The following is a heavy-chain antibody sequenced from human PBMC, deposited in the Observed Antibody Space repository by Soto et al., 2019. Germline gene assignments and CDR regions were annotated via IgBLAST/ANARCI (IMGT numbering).Heavy chain of an antibody. D-gene: IGHD3-22*01. CDR3: AREDHYYDRPYFDY. CDR2: IYYSGST. J-gene: IGHJ4*02. Sequence: TSKTLSLTCTVSGGSISSGDYYWSWIRQPPGKGLEWIGYIYYSGSTYYNPSLKSRVTISVDTSKNQFSLKLSSVTAADTAVYYCAREDHYYDRPYFDYGGQGTLVTVSS. V-gene: IGHV4-30-4*01. CDR1: GGSISSGDYY.